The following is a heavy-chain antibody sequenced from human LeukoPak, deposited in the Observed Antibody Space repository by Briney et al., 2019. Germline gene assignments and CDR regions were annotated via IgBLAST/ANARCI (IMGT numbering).Heavy chain of an antibody. V-gene: IGHV3-23*01. CDR2: IRGSGGST. CDR1: GFTFTSYA. CDR3: AKDDTWNRGSFDY. D-gene: IGHD1-1*01. Sequence: TGGSLRLSCAASGFTFTSYAMSWARQAPGKGLEWVSVIRGSGGSTYYADSVKGRFTISRDNSKNTLYLQMNSLRAEDTAVYYCAKDDTWNRGSFDYWGQGTLVTVSS. J-gene: IGHJ4*02.